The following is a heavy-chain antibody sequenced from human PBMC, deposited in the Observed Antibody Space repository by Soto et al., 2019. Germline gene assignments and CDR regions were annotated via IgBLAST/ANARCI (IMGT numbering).Heavy chain of an antibody. D-gene: IGHD1-1*01. CDR1: GFTFSRYG. Sequence: QVQLVESGGGVVQPGRSLRLSCAASGFTFSRYGMHWVRQAPGKGLEWVALISYDGSNKYYADSVKGRFTISRDNSKNTLYLQRNSLRGEDTAVYYCAKDGPNDDAFDIWGLGTMVTVSS. V-gene: IGHV3-30*18. CDR3: AKDGPNDDAFDI. J-gene: IGHJ3*02. CDR2: ISYDGSNK.